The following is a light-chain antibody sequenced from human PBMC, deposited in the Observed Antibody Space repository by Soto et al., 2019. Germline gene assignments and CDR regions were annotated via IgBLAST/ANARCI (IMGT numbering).Light chain of an antibody. Sequence: DIVMTQSPATLSVSPGERATLSCTASQSVSSYLAWYQQKPGQAPRLLIYDTSTRAIDIPDRFSGSGSGTDFTLTISRLEPEDFAVYYCQQYGYLGTFGQGTKVDIK. CDR2: DTS. J-gene: IGKJ1*01. V-gene: IGKV3D-15*01. CDR1: QSVSSY. CDR3: QQYGYLGT.